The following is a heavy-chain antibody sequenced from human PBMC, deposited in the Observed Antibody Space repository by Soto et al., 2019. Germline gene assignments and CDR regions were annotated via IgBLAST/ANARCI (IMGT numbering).Heavy chain of an antibody. Sequence: QVHLIQSGAEVKKPGSSVKVSCKAAGGTFNTYTLFWVRQASGHGLEWMGRIIPMLPVTNSAQKFQGRLTLTAHKSTGTAFMELTSLTSDDTAVYYCSIGSWSAETFDVWGQGTMVTVSS. CDR3: SIGSWSAETFDV. V-gene: IGHV1-69*02. CDR1: GGTFNTYT. D-gene: IGHD2-2*01. J-gene: IGHJ3*01. CDR2: IIPMLPVT.